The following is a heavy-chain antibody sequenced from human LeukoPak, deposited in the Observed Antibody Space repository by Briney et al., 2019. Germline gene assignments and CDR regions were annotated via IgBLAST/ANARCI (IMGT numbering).Heavy chain of an antibody. Sequence: GASVKVSCKASGGTFSSYAISWVRRAPGQGLEWMGGIIPIFGTANYAQKFQGRVTITTDESTSTAYMELSSLRSEDTAVYYCARGRRRKDFWSGYSFDYWGQGTLVTVSS. V-gene: IGHV1-69*05. CDR2: IIPIFGTA. CDR3: ARGRRRKDFWSGYSFDY. CDR1: GGTFSSYA. D-gene: IGHD3-3*01. J-gene: IGHJ4*02.